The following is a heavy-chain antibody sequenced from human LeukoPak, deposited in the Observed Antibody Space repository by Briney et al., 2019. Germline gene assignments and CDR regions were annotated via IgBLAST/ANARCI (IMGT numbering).Heavy chain of an antibody. V-gene: IGHV4-59*01. J-gene: IGHJ6*03. CDR3: ARSDSGGRFYYYYYMDV. D-gene: IGHD2-15*01. CDR1: GGSISSYY. Sequence: SETLSLTCTVSGGSISSYYWSWIRQPPGKGLEWIGYIYYSGSTNYNPSLKSRVTISVDTSKNQFSLKLSSVTAADTAVYYCARSDSGGRFYYYYYMDVWGKGTTVTVSS. CDR2: IYYSGST.